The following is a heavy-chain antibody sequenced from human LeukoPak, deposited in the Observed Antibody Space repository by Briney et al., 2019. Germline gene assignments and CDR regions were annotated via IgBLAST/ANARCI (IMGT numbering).Heavy chain of an antibody. J-gene: IGHJ2*01. D-gene: IGHD4-17*01. V-gene: IGHV3-7*03. CDR2: IKEDGRER. Sequence: GGSLRLSCAASGFTFSRYRMSWVRQAPGKGLEWVANIKEDGRERYYVASVKGRFTISRDNAKSSLFLQMNSLRAEDTAVYYCAKDSTDYGDYDWYFDLWGRGTLVTVSS. CDR1: GFTFSRYR. CDR3: AKDSTDYGDYDWYFDL.